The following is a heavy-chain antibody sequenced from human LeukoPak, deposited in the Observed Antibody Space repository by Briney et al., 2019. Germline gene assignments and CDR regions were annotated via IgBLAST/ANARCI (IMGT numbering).Heavy chain of an antibody. D-gene: IGHD2-2*01. J-gene: IGHJ6*02. CDR1: GGSFSGYY. CDR3: ARHNDYASLMDV. Sequence: SETLSLTCAVYGGSFSGYYWSWIRQPPGKRLEWIGEINHSGSTNYNPSLKSRVTISVDTSKNQFSLKLSSVTAADTAVYYCARHNDYASLMDVWGQGTTVTVSS. CDR2: INHSGST. V-gene: IGHV4-34*01.